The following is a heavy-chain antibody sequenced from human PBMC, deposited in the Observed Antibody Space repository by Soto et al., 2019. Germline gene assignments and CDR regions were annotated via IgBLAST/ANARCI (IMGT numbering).Heavy chain of an antibody. J-gene: IGHJ6*02. CDR3: ARGGYDILTGYYNRYYYHGMDV. Sequence: QVQLVQSGAEVKKPGASVKVSCKASGYTFTSYDINWVRQATGQGLEWMGWMNPNSGNTGYAQKFQGRVTMTRNTSTSTFYMELSSLRSEDTAVYYCARGGYDILTGYYNRYYYHGMDVWGQGTTVIVSS. D-gene: IGHD3-9*01. V-gene: IGHV1-8*01. CDR1: GYTFTSYD. CDR2: MNPNSGNT.